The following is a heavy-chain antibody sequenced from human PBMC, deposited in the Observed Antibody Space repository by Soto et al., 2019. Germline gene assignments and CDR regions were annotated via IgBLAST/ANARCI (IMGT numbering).Heavy chain of an antibody. CDR3: ARDRAPYCSGGSCYPLYYYYYSGMDV. CDR1: GFTFSSYS. CDR2: ISSSSSYI. V-gene: IGHV3-21*01. D-gene: IGHD2-15*01. J-gene: IGHJ6*02. Sequence: PGGSLRLSCAASGFTFSSYSMNWVRQAPGKGLEWVSSISSSSSYIYYADSVKGRFTISRDNAKNSLYLQMNSLRAEDTAVYYCARDRAPYCSGGSCYPLYYYYYSGMDVWGQGTTVTISS.